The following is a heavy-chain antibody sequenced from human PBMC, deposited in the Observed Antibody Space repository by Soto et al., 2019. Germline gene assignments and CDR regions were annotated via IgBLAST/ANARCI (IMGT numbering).Heavy chain of an antibody. CDR2: INADGSDT. CDR3: AKARFYFDSSPFDS. D-gene: IGHD3-22*01. V-gene: IGHV3-43*02. CDR1: GFTFEDYA. J-gene: IGHJ4*02. Sequence: DVQLVESGGGVVQPGGSLRLSCSASGFTFEDYAVHWVRQSLGKGPEWVSLINADGSDTYYADSVKGRFTISRDNRKDSFYLQMNSLRLEDTAIYYCAKARFYFDSSPFDSWGQGTLVTVTS.